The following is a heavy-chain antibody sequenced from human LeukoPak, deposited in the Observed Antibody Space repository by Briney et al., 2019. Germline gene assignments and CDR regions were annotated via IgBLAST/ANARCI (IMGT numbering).Heavy chain of an antibody. V-gene: IGHV4-59*12. J-gene: IGHJ4*02. D-gene: IGHD3-10*01. CDR3: ARGLALLWFGDTLDY. CDR2: IYYSGST. Sequence: SETLSLTCTVSGGSISSYYWSWIRQPPGKGLEWIGYIYYSGSTNYNPSLKSRVTISVDTSKNQFSLKLSSVTAADTAVYYCARGLALLWFGDTLDYWGQGTLVTVSS. CDR1: GGSISSYY.